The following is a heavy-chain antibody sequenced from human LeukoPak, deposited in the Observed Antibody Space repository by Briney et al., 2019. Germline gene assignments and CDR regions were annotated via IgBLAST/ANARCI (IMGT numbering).Heavy chain of an antibody. Sequence: GGSLRLSCAASGFTFSNYAMSWVRQAPGKGLEWVSVIYSGGSTYYADSVKGRFTISRDNSKNTLYLQMNSLRAEDTAVYYCARVEGSSGDFDYWGQGTPVTVSS. CDR1: GFTFSNYA. CDR2: IYSGGST. CDR3: ARVEGSSGDFDY. J-gene: IGHJ4*02. D-gene: IGHD2-15*01. V-gene: IGHV3-66*01.